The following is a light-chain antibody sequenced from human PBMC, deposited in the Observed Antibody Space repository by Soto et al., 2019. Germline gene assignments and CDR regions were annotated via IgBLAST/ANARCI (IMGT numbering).Light chain of an antibody. V-gene: IGKV1-5*03. Sequence: DIQMTQSPSTLSASVGERVTITCRASQSISAWLAWYQQKPGKAPKLLIYKASNVESGVPSRFSGSGSGTEFTLTISRLQPDDFATYYCQQYHSYPLPFGQGTRLEIK. J-gene: IGKJ5*01. CDR2: KAS. CDR3: QQYHSYPLP. CDR1: QSISAW.